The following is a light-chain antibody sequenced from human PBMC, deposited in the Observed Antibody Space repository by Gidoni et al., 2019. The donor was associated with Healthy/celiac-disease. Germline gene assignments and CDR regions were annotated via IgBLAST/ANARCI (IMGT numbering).Light chain of an antibody. CDR2: AAS. V-gene: IGKV1-39*01. CDR3: QQSYSTPVN. J-gene: IGKJ2*01. Sequence: DIQMTQSPSSLSASVGDRVTITCRASQSISSYLNWYQQKPGKAPKLPIYAASSLQSGVPSRFSGSGSGTDFTLTISSLQPEDFATYYCQQSYSTPVNFGQGTKLEIK. CDR1: QSISSY.